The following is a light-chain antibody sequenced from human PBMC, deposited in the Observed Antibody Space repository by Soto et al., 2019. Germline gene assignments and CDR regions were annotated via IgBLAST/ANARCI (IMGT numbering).Light chain of an antibody. CDR3: QQYNSYWT. CDR2: KAS. Sequence: DIQLTQSPSLLSASIGDRVTITCRASQSISSWLAWYQQKPGKAPKLLIYKASSLESGVPSRFSGSGSGTEITLTISSLQPDDFATYYCQQYNSYWTFGQGTKVDIK. V-gene: IGKV1-5*03. CDR1: QSISSW. J-gene: IGKJ1*01.